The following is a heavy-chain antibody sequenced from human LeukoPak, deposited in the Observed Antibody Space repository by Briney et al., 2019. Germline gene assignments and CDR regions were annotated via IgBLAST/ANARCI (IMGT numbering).Heavy chain of an antibody. CDR3: AREEYYYDSSGYYSGWFDP. D-gene: IGHD3-22*01. Sequence: SETLSLTCTVSGGSISSSSYYWGWIRQPPGKGLEWIGSIYYSGSTYYNPSLKSRVTISVDTSKNQFSLKLSSVTAADTAVYYCAREEYYYDSSGYYSGWFDPWGQGTLVTVSS. V-gene: IGHV4-39*07. CDR1: GGSISSSSYY. J-gene: IGHJ5*02. CDR2: IYYSGST.